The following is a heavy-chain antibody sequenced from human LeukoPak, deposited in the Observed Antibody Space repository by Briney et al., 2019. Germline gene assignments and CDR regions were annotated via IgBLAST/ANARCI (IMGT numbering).Heavy chain of an antibody. D-gene: IGHD4-23*01. J-gene: IGHJ4*02. CDR3: ATGGNSVSFDY. CDR1: GFTFSSYS. CDR2: ISGSSSIT. V-gene: IGHV3-48*04. Sequence: GGSLRLSCVASGFTFSSYSMNWVRQAPGKGLEWISYISGSSSITYYVDSVKGRFTISRDNAKNSLYLQMNSLRAEDTAVYYCATGGNSVSFDYWGQGTLVTVSS.